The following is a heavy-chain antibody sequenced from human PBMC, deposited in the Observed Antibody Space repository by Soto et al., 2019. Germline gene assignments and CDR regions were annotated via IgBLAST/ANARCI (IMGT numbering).Heavy chain of an antibody. V-gene: IGHV3-74*01. CDR1: GFNSSNHG. CDR3: ARGLRSVDY. CDR2: IKSDGSST. Sequence: GPLRLSSTASGFNSSNHGVHWVRQGPGKGLVWVSRIKSDGSSTSYADSVKGRFTISRDNAENTLYLQMNSLRVEDTAVYYCARGLRSVDYWGQGTLVT. J-gene: IGHJ4*02. D-gene: IGHD3-10*01.